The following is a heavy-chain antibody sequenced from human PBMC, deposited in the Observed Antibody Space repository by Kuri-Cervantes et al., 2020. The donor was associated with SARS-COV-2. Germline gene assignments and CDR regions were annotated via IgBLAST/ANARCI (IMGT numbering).Heavy chain of an antibody. CDR1: GFTISSYG. Sequence: GESLKISCAASGFTISSYGMHWVRQAPGKGLEWVAFIRYDGSNKYYADSVKGRFTISRDNSKNTLYLQMNSLRAEDTAVYYCAKGGYCSSTSCYTNYYYGMDVWGQGTTVTVSS. CDR3: AKGGYCSSTSCYTNYYYGMDV. V-gene: IGHV3-30*02. J-gene: IGHJ6*02. CDR2: IRYDGSNK. D-gene: IGHD2-2*02.